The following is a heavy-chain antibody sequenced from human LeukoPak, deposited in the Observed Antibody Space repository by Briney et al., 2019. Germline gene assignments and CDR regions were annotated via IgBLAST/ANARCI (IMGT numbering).Heavy chain of an antibody. CDR1: GFTFDDYG. J-gene: IGHJ6*04. CDR3: AELGITMIGGA. V-gene: IGHV3-20*04. Sequence: GGSLRLSCAASGFTFDDYGTSWVRQAPGKGLEWVSGINWNGGSTGYADSVKGRFTISRDNAKNSLYLQMNSLRAEDTAVYYCAELGITMIGGAWGKGTTVTISS. D-gene: IGHD3-10*02. CDR2: INWNGGST.